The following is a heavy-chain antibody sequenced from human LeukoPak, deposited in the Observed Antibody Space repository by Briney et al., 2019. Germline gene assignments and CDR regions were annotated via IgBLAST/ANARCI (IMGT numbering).Heavy chain of an antibody. CDR3: ARQDYGDYSVYYFDY. D-gene: IGHD4-17*01. CDR2: IIPILGIA. Sequence: SVKVSCKASGYTFTGYYMHWVRQAPGQGLEWMGRIIPILGIANYAQKFQGRVTITADKSTSTAYMELSSLRSEDTAVYYCARQDYGDYSVYYFDYWGQGTLVTVSS. V-gene: IGHV1-69*02. J-gene: IGHJ4*02. CDR1: GYTFTGYY.